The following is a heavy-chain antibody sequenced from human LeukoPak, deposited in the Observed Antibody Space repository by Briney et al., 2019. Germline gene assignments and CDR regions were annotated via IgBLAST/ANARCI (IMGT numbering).Heavy chain of an antibody. CDR1: GFTFSDYY. J-gene: IGHJ4*02. CDR3: GKGPIDWGPWYCDS. CDR2: SSGSSI. Sequence: GGSLRLSCAASGFTFSDYYMSWIRQAPGKGLEWVSYSSGSSIYYADFVKGRFTISRDNAKNSLYLQMNSLRAEDTAVYYCGKGPIDWGPWYCDSWGQGSLVTISS. D-gene: IGHD3-9*01. V-gene: IGHV3-11*01.